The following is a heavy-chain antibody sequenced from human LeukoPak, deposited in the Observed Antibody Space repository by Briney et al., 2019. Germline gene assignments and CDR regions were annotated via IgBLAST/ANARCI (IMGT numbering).Heavy chain of an antibody. CDR3: ARGVAVAGTWYWFDP. CDR2: ISSSSSSI. CDR1: GFTFSSYS. V-gene: IGHV3-21*01. D-gene: IGHD6-19*01. J-gene: IGHJ5*02. Sequence: GGSLRLSCAASGFTFSSYSMNWVRQAPGKGLEWVSSISSSSSSIYYVDSAKGRFTISRDNAENSLYLQMNSLRAEDTAVYYCARGVAVAGTWYWFDPWGQGTLVTVSS.